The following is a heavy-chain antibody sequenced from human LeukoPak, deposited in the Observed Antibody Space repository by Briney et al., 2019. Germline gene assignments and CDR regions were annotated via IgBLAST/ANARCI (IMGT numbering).Heavy chain of an antibody. CDR3: ARDKAHSYGRYFDP. D-gene: IGHD5-18*01. V-gene: IGHV4-59*01. Sequence: SEILSLTCSVSGGSISTYYWNWIRQTPGKGLEWIGHISYGNTDYNPSLKSRVTISVDTSKNQFSLKLTSVTAAGTAVYYCARDKAHSYGRYFDPWGQGALVTVSS. CDR1: GGSISTYY. J-gene: IGHJ5*02. CDR2: ISYGNT.